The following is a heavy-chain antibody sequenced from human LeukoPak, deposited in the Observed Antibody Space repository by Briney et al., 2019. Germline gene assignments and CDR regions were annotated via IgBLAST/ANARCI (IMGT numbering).Heavy chain of an antibody. V-gene: IGHV1-2*02. J-gene: IGHJ4*02. D-gene: IGHD2-2*01. CDR2: INPNSGGT. CDR3: ARDLGDIVVVPGDY. Sequence: ASVKVSCKASGYTFTAYYMHWVRQAPGQGLEWMGWINPNSGGTNYAQKFQGRVTMTRDTSISTAYMELSRLRSDDTAVYYCARDLGDIVVVPGDYWGQGTLVTVSS. CDR1: GYTFTAYY.